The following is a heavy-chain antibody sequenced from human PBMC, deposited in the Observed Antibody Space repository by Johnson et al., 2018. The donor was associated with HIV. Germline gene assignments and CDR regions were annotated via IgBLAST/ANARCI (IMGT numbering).Heavy chain of an antibody. Sequence: QVQLVESGGGVVRPGGSLRVSCAASGFTFDDYGMNWVRPAPGKGLEWVAVIWYDGSNKYYADSVRGRFIISRDNSKNTLYLQMNSLRAEDTAVYFCARDRRYYDSSGYDHDAFDIWGQGTMVTVSS. D-gene: IGHD3-22*01. V-gene: IGHV3-33*08. CDR2: IWYDGSNK. CDR1: GFTFDDYG. J-gene: IGHJ3*02. CDR3: ARDRRYYDSSGYDHDAFDI.